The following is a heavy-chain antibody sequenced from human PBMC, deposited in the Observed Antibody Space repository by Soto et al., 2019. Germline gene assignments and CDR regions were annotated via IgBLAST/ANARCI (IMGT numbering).Heavy chain of an antibody. Sequence: QVQLVESGGGVVQPGRSLRLSCAASGFTFSPYAMHWVRQAPGKGLEWVAVISYDGNNKNYADSVKGRLAISRDNSRNTLYLQMNSLRAEDTAVYYCARARLDTPALDYWGQGNLVTVSS. CDR2: ISYDGNNK. J-gene: IGHJ4*02. CDR3: ARARLDTPALDY. D-gene: IGHD2-2*01. V-gene: IGHV3-30*09. CDR1: GFTFSPYA.